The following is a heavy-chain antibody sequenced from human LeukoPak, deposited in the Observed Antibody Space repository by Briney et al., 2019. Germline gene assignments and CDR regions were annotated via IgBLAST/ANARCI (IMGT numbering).Heavy chain of an antibody. CDR2: IKQDGSEK. CDR1: GFTFSSYW. V-gene: IGHV3-7*01. D-gene: IGHD6-13*01. CDR3: ARDMKGAATPIWQQLVPVIFDY. Sequence: PGGSLRLSCTVSGFTFSSYWMHWVRQAPGKGLEWVANIKQDGSEKNYVDSVKGRFTISRDNAKNSLYLQMNSLRAEDTAVYYCARDMKGAATPIWQQLVPVIFDYWGQGTLVTVSS. J-gene: IGHJ4*02.